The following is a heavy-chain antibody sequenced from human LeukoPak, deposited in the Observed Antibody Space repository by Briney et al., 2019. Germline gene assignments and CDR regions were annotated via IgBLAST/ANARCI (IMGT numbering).Heavy chain of an antibody. J-gene: IGHJ4*02. CDR3: ARIYVEEGIAVAGDPYYFDY. D-gene: IGHD6-19*01. CDR2: IRYDGSNK. CDR1: GFTFSSCG. Sequence: GGSLRLSCAASGFTFSSCGMHWVRQAPGKGLEWVAFIRYDGSNKYYADSVKGRFTISRDNAKNSLYLQMNSLRAEDTAVYYCARIYVEEGIAVAGDPYYFDYWGQGTLVTVSS. V-gene: IGHV3-30*02.